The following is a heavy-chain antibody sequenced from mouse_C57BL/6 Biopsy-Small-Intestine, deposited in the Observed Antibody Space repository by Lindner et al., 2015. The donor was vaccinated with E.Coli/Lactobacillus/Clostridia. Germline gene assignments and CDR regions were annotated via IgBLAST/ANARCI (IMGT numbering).Heavy chain of an antibody. Sequence: SVKVSCKASGYTFNRYAISWIRQAPGQGPEWLGWISGYNGDTKSAHKIEDRFSMTTDTSTTTAYMELRRLTSDDTAVYYCGREGPPTGTADYWGQGTLVTVSS. CDR3: GREGPPTGTADY. D-gene: IGHD1-1*02. J-gene: IGHJ4*01. CDR1: GYTFNRYA. V-gene: IGHV1-4*01. CDR2: ISGYNGDT.